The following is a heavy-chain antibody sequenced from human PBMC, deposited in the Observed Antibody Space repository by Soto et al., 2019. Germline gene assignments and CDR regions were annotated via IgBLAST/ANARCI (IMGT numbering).Heavy chain of an antibody. D-gene: IGHD2-15*01. CDR1: GFTFSSYA. J-gene: IGHJ4*02. CDR3: AKCSGGSCYYYYFDY. V-gene: IGHV3-23*01. CDR2: ISGSGGST. Sequence: GGSLRLSCAASGFTFSSYAMSWVRQAPGKGLEWVSAISGSGGSTYYADSVKGRFTISRDNSKNTLYLQMNSLRAEDTAVYYCAKCSGGSCYYYYFDYWGQGTLVTVSS.